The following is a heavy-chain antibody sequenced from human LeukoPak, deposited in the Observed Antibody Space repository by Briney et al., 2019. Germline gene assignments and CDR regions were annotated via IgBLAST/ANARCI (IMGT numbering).Heavy chain of an antibody. CDR2: IHYSGNN. Sequence: SETLSLTCTVSGGSISTYWWTWIRQPPGKGLEWLGYIHYSGNNNYNPSLKSRLTMSVDTSKNHFSLNLNSVTAADTAVYYCARGYSDWLSFDYWGQGVLVAVSS. J-gene: IGHJ4*02. CDR3: ARGYSDWLSFDY. V-gene: IGHV4-59*01. D-gene: IGHD3-9*01. CDR1: GGSISTYW.